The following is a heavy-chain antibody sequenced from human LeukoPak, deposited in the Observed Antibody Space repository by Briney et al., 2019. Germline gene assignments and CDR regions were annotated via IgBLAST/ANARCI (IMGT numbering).Heavy chain of an antibody. Sequence: SETLSLTCAVYGGSFSGYYWSWIRQPPEKGLEWIGSIYYSGSTYYNPSLKSRVTISVDTSKNQFSLKLGSVTAADTAVYYCARGAEVGATTHWGQGTLVTVSS. CDR2: IYYSGST. CDR1: GGSFSGYY. D-gene: IGHD1-26*01. CDR3: ARGAEVGATTH. V-gene: IGHV4-34*01. J-gene: IGHJ4*02.